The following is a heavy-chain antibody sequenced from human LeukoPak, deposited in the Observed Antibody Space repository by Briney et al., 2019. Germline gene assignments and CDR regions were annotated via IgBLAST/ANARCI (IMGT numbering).Heavy chain of an antibody. V-gene: IGHV3-49*04. D-gene: IGHD3-22*01. Sequence: GGSLRLSCTGSGFTLGEYAMSWVRQAPGKGLEWVGVIRSKAYGGTTEYAASVKGRFTISRDDSKSIAYLQMNSLKTEDTAVYYCTRSTPYYYDSSGYYQNFVYWGQGTLVTVSS. CDR3: TRSTPYYYDSSGYYQNFVY. J-gene: IGHJ4*02. CDR1: GFTLGEYA. CDR2: IRSKAYGGTT.